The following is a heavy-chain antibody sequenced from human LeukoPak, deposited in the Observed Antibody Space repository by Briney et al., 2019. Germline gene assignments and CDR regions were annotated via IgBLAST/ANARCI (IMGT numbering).Heavy chain of an antibody. CDR1: GGSINSYY. V-gene: IGHV4-59*01. CDR3: AGSIYYYDGSGYYQFDY. CDR2: IYYSGST. Sequence: SETLSLTCTVSGGSINSYYWGWIRQPPGKGLEWIAYIYYSGSTNYNPSLKSRVSISIDTSRNQFSLKLSSVTAADTAVYYCAGSIYYYDGSGYYQFDYWGQGTLVTVSS. J-gene: IGHJ4*02. D-gene: IGHD3-22*01.